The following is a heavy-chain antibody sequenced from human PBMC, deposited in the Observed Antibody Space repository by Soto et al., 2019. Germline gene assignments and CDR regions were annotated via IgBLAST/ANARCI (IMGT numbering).Heavy chain of an antibody. D-gene: IGHD3-22*01. Sequence: SETLSLTCTVSGGFISTYYWNWIRQPPGKGLEWIGYVFYSGSTKYNPSLKSRVTISLDTSNNQFSLKLSSVTAADTAIYYCAREYYYDSTGRRFDYWGQGALVTVS. CDR2: VFYSGST. CDR1: GGFISTYY. J-gene: IGHJ4*02. V-gene: IGHV4-59*01. CDR3: AREYYYDSTGRRFDY.